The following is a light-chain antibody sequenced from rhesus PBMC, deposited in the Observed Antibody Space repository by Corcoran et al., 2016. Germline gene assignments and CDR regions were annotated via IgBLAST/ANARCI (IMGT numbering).Light chain of an antibody. J-gene: IGKJ4*01. V-gene: IGKV1-22*01. Sequence: DIQMTQSPSSLSASVGDTVTITCRASQSISSWLDWYQQKPGKAPKLLIYKASSLESGVPSRFRGSGSGTEFTPTISSLQPEEFATYYCLQYSSSPLTFGGGTKVEIK. CDR2: KAS. CDR1: QSISSW. CDR3: LQYSSSPLT.